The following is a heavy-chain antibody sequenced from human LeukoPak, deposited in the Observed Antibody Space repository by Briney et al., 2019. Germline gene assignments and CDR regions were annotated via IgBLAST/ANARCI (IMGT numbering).Heavy chain of an antibody. CDR1: GGPFSGYY. CDR3: ARGVARSSKFHFSYYFDY. Sequence: SETLSLTCAVYGGPFSGYYWSWIRQPPGKGLEWIGEINHSGSTNYNPSLMSRVTISVDTSKNQFSLKLSSVTAADTAVYYCARGVARSSKFHFSYYFDYWGQGTLVTVSS. D-gene: IGHD6-6*01. J-gene: IGHJ4*02. CDR2: INHSGST. V-gene: IGHV4-34*01.